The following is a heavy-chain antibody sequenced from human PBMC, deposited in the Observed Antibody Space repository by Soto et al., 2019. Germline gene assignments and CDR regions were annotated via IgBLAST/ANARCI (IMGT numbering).Heavy chain of an antibody. CDR2: ISAYNGNT. J-gene: IGHJ5*02. Sequence: QVQLVQSGAEVKKPGASVKVSCKASGYTFTSYGISWVRQAPGQGLEWMGWISAYNGNTNYAQKLQGXVXXXTXXSTSTAYMELRSPRSDDTAVYYCARSSGSAYWFDPWGQGTLVTVSS. CDR3: ARSSGSAYWFDP. D-gene: IGHD6-6*01. V-gene: IGHV1-18*01. CDR1: GYTFTSYG.